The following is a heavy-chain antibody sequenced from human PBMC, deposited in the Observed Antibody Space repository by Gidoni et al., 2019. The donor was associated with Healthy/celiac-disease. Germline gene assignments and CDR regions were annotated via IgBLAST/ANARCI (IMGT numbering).Heavy chain of an antibody. CDR1: GGTFSSYA. J-gene: IGHJ6*02. D-gene: IGHD2-15*01. V-gene: IGHV1-69*01. Sequence: QVQLVQSGAEVKKPGSSVKVSCKASGGTFSSYAISWVRQAPGQGLEWMGGIIPIFGTANYAQKFQGRVTITADESTSTAYMELSSLRSEDTAVYYCARRPVVVAATRDYYYYGMDVWGQGTTVTVSS. CDR2: IIPIFGTA. CDR3: ARRPVVVAATRDYYYYGMDV.